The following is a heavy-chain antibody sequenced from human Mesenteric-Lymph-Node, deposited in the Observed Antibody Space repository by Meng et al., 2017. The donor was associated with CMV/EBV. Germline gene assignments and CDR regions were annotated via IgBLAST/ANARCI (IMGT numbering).Heavy chain of an antibody. CDR2: ISGYNGKT. Sequence: SGYTFTRYGISWVRQAPGQGLEWMGWISGYNGKTNYAQKLQGRVTMTTDTSTSTAYMELRSLRSDDTAVYYCARDEDRDGYNLGFDYWGQGTLVTVSS. CDR1: GYTFTRYG. V-gene: IGHV1-18*01. D-gene: IGHD5-24*01. J-gene: IGHJ4*02. CDR3: ARDEDRDGYNLGFDY.